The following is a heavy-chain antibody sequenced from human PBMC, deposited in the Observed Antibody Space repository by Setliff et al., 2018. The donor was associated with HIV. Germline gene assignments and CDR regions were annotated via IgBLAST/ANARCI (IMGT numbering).Heavy chain of an antibody. J-gene: IGHJ6*02. CDR1: GTSFSDYY. CDR3: ARQRVTSSCYYYDGMDV. V-gene: IGHV4-34*01. Sequence: SETLSLTCAVYGTSFSDYYWTWVRQTPGKGLEWIGEINHSGGTNYNPSLKSRVTISVDPSKNQFSLRLTSVTPADTAVYYCARQRVTSSCYYYDGMDVLGPGTTVTVSS. D-gene: IGHD2-21*02. CDR2: INHSGGT.